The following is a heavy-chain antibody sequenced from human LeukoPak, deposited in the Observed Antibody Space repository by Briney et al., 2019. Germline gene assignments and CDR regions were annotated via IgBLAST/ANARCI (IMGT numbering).Heavy chain of an antibody. D-gene: IGHD5-12*01. CDR1: GGSISSSSYY. CDR2: IYYSGST. CDR3: ARQSGYDQLFDY. V-gene: IGHV4-39*01. J-gene: IGHJ4*02. Sequence: PSETLSLTCTVSGGSISSSSYYWGWIRQPPGKGLEWIGSIYYSGSTYYNPSLKSRVTISVDTSKNQFSLKLSSVTAADTAVYYCARQSGYDQLFDYWSQGTLVTVSS.